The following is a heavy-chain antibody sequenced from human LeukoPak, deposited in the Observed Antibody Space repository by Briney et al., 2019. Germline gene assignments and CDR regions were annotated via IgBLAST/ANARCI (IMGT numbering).Heavy chain of an antibody. CDR1: GFTFSSYA. Sequence: GGSLRLSCAASGFTFSSYAMHWVRQAPGKGLEYVSAISSNGGSTYYANSVKGRFTISRDNSKNTLYLQMGSLRAEDMAVYYCARDSIAAAGTSDYWGQGTLVTVSS. V-gene: IGHV3-64*01. D-gene: IGHD6-13*01. CDR3: ARDSIAAAGTSDY. CDR2: ISSNGGST. J-gene: IGHJ4*02.